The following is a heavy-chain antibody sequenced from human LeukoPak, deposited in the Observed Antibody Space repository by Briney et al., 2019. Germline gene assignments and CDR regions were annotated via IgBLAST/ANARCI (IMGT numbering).Heavy chain of an antibody. D-gene: IGHD6-13*01. CDR3: ARDRDYSSSWYFDY. V-gene: IGHV3-11*04. CDR1: GFTFSDYY. Sequence: KAGGSLRLSCAASGFTFSDYYMSWIRQAPGKGLEWVSYISSSGSTIYYADSVKGRFTISRDNAKNSLYLQMNSLRDEDTAVYYCARDRDYSSSWYFDYWGQGTLVTVSS. CDR2: ISSSGSTI. J-gene: IGHJ4*02.